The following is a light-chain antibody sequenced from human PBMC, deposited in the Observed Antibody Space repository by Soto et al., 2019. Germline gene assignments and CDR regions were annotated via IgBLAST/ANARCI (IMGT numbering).Light chain of an antibody. CDR3: QQYNSYPLT. CDR1: QSISSW. Sequence: DIQMTQSPSTLSASVGDRVTITCRASQSISSWLAWYQQKPGKAPKLLIYKASSFESGVPSRFSGSGSGTEFTLTISSLQPDDFATYYCQQYNSYPLTFGQGTKLEIK. V-gene: IGKV1-5*03. CDR2: KAS. J-gene: IGKJ2*01.